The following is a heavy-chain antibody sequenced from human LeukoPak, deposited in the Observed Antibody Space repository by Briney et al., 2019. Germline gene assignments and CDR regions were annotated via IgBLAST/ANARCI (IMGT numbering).Heavy chain of an antibody. CDR2: ISAYNGNT. V-gene: IGHV1-18*01. CDR1: GYTFTSYG. Sequence: ASVKVSCKASGYTFTSYGISWVRQAPGQGLEWMGWISAYNGNTNYAQKLQGRVTMTTDTSTSTAYMELRSLRSDDTAVYYCARVAPLIWFGELPKGGPLDYWGQGTLVTVSS. CDR3: ARVAPLIWFGELPKGGPLDY. D-gene: IGHD3-10*01. J-gene: IGHJ4*02.